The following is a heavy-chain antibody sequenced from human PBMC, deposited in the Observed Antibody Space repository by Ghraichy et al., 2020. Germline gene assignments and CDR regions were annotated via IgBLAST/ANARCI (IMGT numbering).Heavy chain of an antibody. J-gene: IGHJ4*02. Sequence: SETLSLTCAVYGGSFSGYYWSWIRQPPGKGLEWIGEINHSGSTNYNPSLKSRVTISVDTSKNQFSLKLSSVTAADTAVYYCARGANGAMRRRRAGYYFDYWGQGTLVTVSS. D-gene: IGHD1-26*01. CDR2: INHSGST. CDR1: GGSFSGYY. CDR3: ARGANGAMRRRRAGYYFDY. V-gene: IGHV4-34*01.